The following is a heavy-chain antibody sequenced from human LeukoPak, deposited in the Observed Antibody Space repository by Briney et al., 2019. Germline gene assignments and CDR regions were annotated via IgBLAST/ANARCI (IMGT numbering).Heavy chain of an antibody. CDR3: AEALLRSVVVVVATPNGLVDY. CDR2: ISGSGGST. Sequence: PGGSLRLSCAASGFTFSSYAMSWVRQAPGKGLEWVSAISGSGGSTYYADSVKGRFTISRDNSKNTLYLQMNSLRAEDTAVYYCAEALLRSVVVVVATPNGLVDYWGQGTLVTVSS. V-gene: IGHV3-23*01. CDR1: GFTFSSYA. D-gene: IGHD2-15*01. J-gene: IGHJ4*02.